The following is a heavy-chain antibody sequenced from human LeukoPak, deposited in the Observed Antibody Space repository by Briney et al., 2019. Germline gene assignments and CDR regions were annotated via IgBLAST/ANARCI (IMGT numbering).Heavy chain of an antibody. Sequence: PSQTLSLTCTVSGGSISSGSYYWSWIRQPAGKGLEWIGRIYTSGSTNYNPSLKSRVTISVDTSKNQFSLKLSSVTAADTAVYYCARDPSCSGGSCYPPLNWFDPWGQGTLVTVSS. J-gene: IGHJ5*02. V-gene: IGHV4-61*02. CDR2: IYTSGST. D-gene: IGHD2-15*01. CDR3: ARDPSCSGGSCYPPLNWFDP. CDR1: GGSISSGSYY.